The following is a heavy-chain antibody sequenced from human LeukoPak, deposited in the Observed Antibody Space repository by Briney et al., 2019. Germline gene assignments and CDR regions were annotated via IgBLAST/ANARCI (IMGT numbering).Heavy chain of an antibody. V-gene: IGHV3-66*01. CDR2: IYSGGST. CDR1: GFTVSSNY. CDR3: ANLAVAGPDY. Sequence: GGSLRLSCAASGFTVSSNYMSWVRQAPGKGLEWVSVIYSGGSTYYADSVKGRFTISRDNSKNTLYLQMNSLRAEDAAVYYCANLAVAGPDYWGQGTLGTVSS. J-gene: IGHJ4*02. D-gene: IGHD6-19*01.